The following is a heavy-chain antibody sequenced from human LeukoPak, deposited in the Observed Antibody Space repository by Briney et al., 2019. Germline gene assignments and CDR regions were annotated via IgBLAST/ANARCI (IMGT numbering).Heavy chain of an antibody. CDR2: ISAYNGNT. J-gene: IGHJ4*02. CDR3: ARVSVYYYDSSGYYMPDY. CDR1: GYTFTSYG. D-gene: IGHD3-22*01. Sequence: ASVKVSCKASGYTFTSYGISWVRQAPGQGLEWMGWISAYNGNTNYAQKLQGRVTMTTDTSTSTAYMELRSLRSDDTAVYYCARVSVYYYDSSGYYMPDYWGQGTLVTVSS. V-gene: IGHV1-18*01.